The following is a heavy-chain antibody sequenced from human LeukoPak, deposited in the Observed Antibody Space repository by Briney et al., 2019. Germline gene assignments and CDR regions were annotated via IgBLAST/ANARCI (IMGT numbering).Heavy chain of an antibody. CDR1: EFTVSSNY. CDR2: IYSDGSA. Sequence: GGSLRLSCAASEFTVSSNYMSWVRQAPGKGLEWVSVIYSDGSAYYADSVKGRFTISRHNAKNSLYLQMNSLRDEDTAVYYCARDCDDILTGYFPFYYYYYGMDVWGQGTTVTVSS. D-gene: IGHD3-9*01. V-gene: IGHV3-53*01. CDR3: ARDCDDILTGYFPFYYYYYGMDV. J-gene: IGHJ6*02.